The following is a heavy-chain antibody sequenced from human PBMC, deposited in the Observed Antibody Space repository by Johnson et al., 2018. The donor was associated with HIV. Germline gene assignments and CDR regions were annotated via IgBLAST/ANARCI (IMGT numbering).Heavy chain of an antibody. D-gene: IGHD3-3*01. V-gene: IGHV3-33*06. CDR2: IWYDGSNK. CDR1: GFTFSSYG. CDR3: AKTRLRFLGWYDAFDI. J-gene: IGHJ3*02. Sequence: VQLLESGGGVVQPGRSLRLSCAASGFTFSSYGMHWVRQAPGKGLEWVEVIWYDGSNKYYADSVKGRFTISRDNSKNTLYLQMNSLRAEDTAVYYCAKTRLRFLGWYDAFDIWGQGTMVTVSS.